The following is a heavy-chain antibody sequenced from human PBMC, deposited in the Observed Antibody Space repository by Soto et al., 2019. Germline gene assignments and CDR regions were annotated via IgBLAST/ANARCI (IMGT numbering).Heavy chain of an antibody. Sequence: GASVKVSCKASGYTFTSYGISWVRQAPGQGLEWMGWISAYNGNTNYAQKLQGRVTMTTDTSTSTAYMELRSLRSDDTAVYYCARDQWGYDFWSGPFDPWGQGTLVTAPQ. CDR3: ARDQWGYDFWSGPFDP. CDR1: GYTFTSYG. CDR2: ISAYNGNT. D-gene: IGHD3-3*01. V-gene: IGHV1-18*01. J-gene: IGHJ5*02.